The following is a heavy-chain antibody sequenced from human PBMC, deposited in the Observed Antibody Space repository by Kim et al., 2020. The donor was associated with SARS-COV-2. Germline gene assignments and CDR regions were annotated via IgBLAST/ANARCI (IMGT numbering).Heavy chain of an antibody. J-gene: IGHJ4*02. D-gene: IGHD2-2*03. Sequence: TYADSVKGRFTLSRDNAKSTLYLQMNSLRAEDTAVYYCASLIGFTRPFDYWGQGALVTVSS. V-gene: IGHV3-74*03. CDR3: ASLIGFTRPFDY.